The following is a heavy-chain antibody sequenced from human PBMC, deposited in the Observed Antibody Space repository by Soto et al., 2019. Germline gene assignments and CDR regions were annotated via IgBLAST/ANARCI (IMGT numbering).Heavy chain of an antibody. J-gene: IGHJ3*01. CDR2: IYSGGST. CDR1: GFTPSTKY. CDR3: VRGDFHECNGAHSDPYYV. Sequence: GRSLRLSYAASGFTPSTKYMSWVRQAPGKGLEWVSVIYSGGSTYYADSVKGRFTISRDNAKTSLYLQMNSLRVEDTAVYYCVRGDFHECNGAHSDPYYVCGQRIMVTGS. D-gene: IGHD2-8*01. V-gene: IGHV3-53*01.